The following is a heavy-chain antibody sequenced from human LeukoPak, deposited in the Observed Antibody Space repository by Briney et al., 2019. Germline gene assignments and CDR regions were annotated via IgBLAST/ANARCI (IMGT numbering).Heavy chain of an antibody. CDR3: ARASYGSGSSPGY. CDR1: GFTFSDYY. CDR2: ISSSSYT. D-gene: IGHD3-10*01. Sequence: GGSLRLSCAASGFTFSDYYMSWIRQAPGKGLEWVSYISSSSYTNYAHSVKGRFTISRDNAKNSLYLQMNSLRAEATAVYYCARASYGSGSSPGYWGQGTLVTVSS. J-gene: IGHJ4*02. V-gene: IGHV3-11*06.